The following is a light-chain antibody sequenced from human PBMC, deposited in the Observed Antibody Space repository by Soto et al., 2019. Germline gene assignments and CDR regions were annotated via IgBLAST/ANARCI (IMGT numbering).Light chain of an antibody. V-gene: IGKV1-27*01. Sequence: IQMTQSPSSLSASVGDRVTITCRASQDIRHYLAWYQQTPGEVPKLLIVASSTLQSGVPSRFSGSGFGTDFTLTISSLQPEDVATYYCQHYIRAPYSFGQGTKVEIK. CDR1: QDIRHY. CDR2: ASS. J-gene: IGKJ2*03. CDR3: QHYIRAPYS.